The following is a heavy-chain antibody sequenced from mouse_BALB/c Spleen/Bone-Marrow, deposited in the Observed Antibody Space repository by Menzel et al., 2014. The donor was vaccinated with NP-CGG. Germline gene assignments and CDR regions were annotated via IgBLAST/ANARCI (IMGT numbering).Heavy chain of an antibody. CDR1: GFTFSSYG. CDR2: INSNGGST. J-gene: IGHJ2*01. D-gene: IGHD2-1*01. Sequence: EVMLVESGGGLVQPGGSLKPSCAASGFTFSSYGMSWVRQTPDKGLELVASINSNGGSTHYPDSVKGRFTISRDNDKNTLSLQMSSLKSEDKAMYYCARGNYGNYIDYFDYWGQGTTLTVSS. V-gene: IGHV5-6-3*01. CDR3: ARGNYGNYIDYFDY.